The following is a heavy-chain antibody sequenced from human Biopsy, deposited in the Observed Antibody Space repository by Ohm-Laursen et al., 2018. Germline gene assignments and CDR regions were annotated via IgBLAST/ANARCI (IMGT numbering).Heavy chain of an antibody. V-gene: IGHV4-4*07. CDR3: AGIVLGPTNDAFDI. Sequence: SQTLSLTCTVSGDSIRNYYWSWIRQAAGKGLEWIGRIYPGGGTIYNPSLKSQVTMSVDTSKNHFSLNLNSVTAADTAVYYCAGIVLGPTNDAFDIWGQGTMVTVSS. J-gene: IGHJ3*02. CDR2: IYPGGGT. D-gene: IGHD1-26*01. CDR1: GDSIRNYY.